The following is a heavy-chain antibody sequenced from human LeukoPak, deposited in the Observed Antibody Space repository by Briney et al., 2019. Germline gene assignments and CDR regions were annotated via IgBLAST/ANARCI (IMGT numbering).Heavy chain of an antibody. V-gene: IGHV1-69*13. CDR2: IIPIFGTA. CDR1: GGTFSSYA. Sequence: ASVKVSCKASGGTFSSYAISWVRQAPGQGLEWMGGIIPIFGTANYAQKFQGRVTITADESTSTAYMELSSLRSEDTAVYYCARGGWLVSYYFDYWGQGTLVTVSS. CDR3: ARGGWLVSYYFDY. D-gene: IGHD6-19*01. J-gene: IGHJ4*02.